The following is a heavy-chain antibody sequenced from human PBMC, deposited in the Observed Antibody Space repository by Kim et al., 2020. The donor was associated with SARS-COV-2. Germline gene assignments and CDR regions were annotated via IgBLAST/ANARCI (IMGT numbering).Heavy chain of an antibody. CDR3: ARGAYYDILTTTP. V-gene: IGHV3-30*04. D-gene: IGHD3-9*01. CDR2: ISYDGSNK. J-gene: IGHJ5*02. CDR1: GFTFSSYA. Sequence: GGSLRLSCAASGFTFSSYAMHWVRQAPGKGLEWVAVISYDGSNKYYADSVKGRFTISRDNSKNTLYLQMNSLRAEDTAVYYCARGAYYDILTTTPWGQGTLVTVSS.